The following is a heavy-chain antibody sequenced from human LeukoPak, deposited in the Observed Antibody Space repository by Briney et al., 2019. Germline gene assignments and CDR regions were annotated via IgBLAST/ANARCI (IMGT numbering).Heavy chain of an antibody. CDR1: GFTFGKYP. CDR3: AKAPYYYDSSGYYWDYYYYYMDV. CDR2: ISASGGST. D-gene: IGHD3-22*01. V-gene: IGHV3-23*01. Sequence: GGSLRLSCAASGFTFGKYPMSWVRQAPGKGLEWVSAISASGGSTYYADSVKGRFTISRDSSSLYLQMTSLRAEDTAVYYCAKAPYYYDSSGYYWDYYYYYMDVWGKGTTVTVSS. J-gene: IGHJ6*03.